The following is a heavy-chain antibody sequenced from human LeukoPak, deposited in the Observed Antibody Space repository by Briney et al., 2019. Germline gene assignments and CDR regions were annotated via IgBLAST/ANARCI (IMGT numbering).Heavy chain of an antibody. CDR3: ARAPITSPFYFDY. V-gene: IGHV3-20*04. CDR1: GFAFDEHG. J-gene: IGHJ4*02. CDR2: INWSGGST. Sequence: GGSLRLSCTASGFAFDEHGMSWVRQVPGKGLEWVSGINWSGGSTGYADPLRGRFTISRDNAKNSLYLQMDSLRAEYTALYYCARAPITSPFYFDYWGQGTLVTVSS. D-gene: IGHD2-2*01.